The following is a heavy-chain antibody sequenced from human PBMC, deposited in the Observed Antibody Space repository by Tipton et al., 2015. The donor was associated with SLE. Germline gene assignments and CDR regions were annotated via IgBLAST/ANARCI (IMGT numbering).Heavy chain of an antibody. CDR2: IYYSGST. J-gene: IGHJ6*02. CDR3: ARGKGNSSGWGHYYFYGMDV. Sequence: TLSLTCTVSGGSISSSSYYWGWIRQPPGKGLEWIGSIYYSGSTNYNPSLKTRVTMSVDTSKKQFSLKLGSVTAADTAVYYCARGKGNSSGWGHYYFYGMDVWGQGTTVTVSS. CDR1: GGSISSSSYY. V-gene: IGHV4-39*07. D-gene: IGHD6-19*01.